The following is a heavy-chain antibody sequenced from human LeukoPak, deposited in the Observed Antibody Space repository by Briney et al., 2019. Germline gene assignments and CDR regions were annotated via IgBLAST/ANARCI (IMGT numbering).Heavy chain of an antibody. Sequence: SETLSLTCTVSGGSISSYYWSWIRQPAGKGLEWIGRIYTSGSTNYNPSLKSRVTISVDTSKNQFSLKLSSVTAADTAVYYCARVPATTVATEGPENWFDPWGQGTLVTVSS. J-gene: IGHJ5*02. CDR3: ARVPATTVATEGPENWFDP. CDR2: IYTSGST. D-gene: IGHD4-23*01. V-gene: IGHV4-4*07. CDR1: GGSISSYY.